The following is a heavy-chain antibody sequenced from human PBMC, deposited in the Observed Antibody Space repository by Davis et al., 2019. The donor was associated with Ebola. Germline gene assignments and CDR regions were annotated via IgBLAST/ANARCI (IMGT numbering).Heavy chain of an antibody. Sequence: GESLKISCAASGFTLRSNYMSWIRQAPGKGLEWVSYISSSGSTIYYADSVKGRFTISRDNAKNSLYLQMNSLRAEDTAVYYCARAPEQYYDFWSGFYYGMDVWGKGTTVTVSS. V-gene: IGHV3-11*01. CDR2: ISSSGSTI. CDR3: ARAPEQYYDFWSGFYYGMDV. D-gene: IGHD3-3*01. J-gene: IGHJ6*04. CDR1: GFTLRSNY.